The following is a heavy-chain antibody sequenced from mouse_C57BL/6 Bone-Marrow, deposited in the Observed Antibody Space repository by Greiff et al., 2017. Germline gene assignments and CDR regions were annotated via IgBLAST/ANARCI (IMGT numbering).Heavy chain of an antibody. J-gene: IGHJ1*03. V-gene: IGHV1-54*01. Sequence: QVQLQQSGAELVRPGTSVKVSCKASGYAFTNYLIEWVKQRPGQGLEWIGVINPGSGGTNYNEKFKGKATLTADKSSSTAYMQLSSLTSEDSAVYVCARVIYYYGSSYVYWYFDVWGTGTTVTVSS. CDR1: GYAFTNYL. CDR2: INPGSGGT. CDR3: ARVIYYYGSSYVYWYFDV. D-gene: IGHD1-1*01.